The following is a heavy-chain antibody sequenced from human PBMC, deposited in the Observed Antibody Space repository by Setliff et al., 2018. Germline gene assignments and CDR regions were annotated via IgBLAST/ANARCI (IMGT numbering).Heavy chain of an antibody. CDR1: GYTFTSYG. V-gene: IGHV1-18*01. CDR3: ARDPRQNDNFWSGYYYYYYYGMDV. J-gene: IGHJ6*02. CDR2: ISAYNGNT. Sequence: GASVKVSCKASGYTFTSYGISWVRQAPGQGLEWMGWISAYNGNTNYAQKLQGRVTMTTDTSTSTAYMELSSLRSEDTAVYYCARDPRQNDNFWSGYYYYYYYGMDVWGQGTTVTVSS. D-gene: IGHD3-3*01.